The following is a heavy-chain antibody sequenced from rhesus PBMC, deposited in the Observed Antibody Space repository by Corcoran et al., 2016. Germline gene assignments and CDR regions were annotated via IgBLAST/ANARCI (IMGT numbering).Heavy chain of an antibody. J-gene: IGHJ4*01. D-gene: IGHD6-19*01. CDR1: GLPFSDYY. V-gene: IGHV3S16*01. CDR2: ISSASSYI. Sequence: EVQLVESGGGLVQPGGSLRLSCAASGLPFSDYYMSWVRQAPGKGLEWVSSISSASSYIYYADSVKGRFTISRDNAKNSLSLQMNSLKTEDTAVYYCTRDASSSYWGQGVLVTVSS. CDR3: TRDASSSY.